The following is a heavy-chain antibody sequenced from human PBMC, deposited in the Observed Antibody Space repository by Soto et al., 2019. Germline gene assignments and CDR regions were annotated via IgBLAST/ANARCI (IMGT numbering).Heavy chain of an antibody. CDR3: ATVVMTAIRAGSVDY. J-gene: IGHJ4*02. V-gene: IGHV3-23*01. Sequence: GGSRVLSCAGSGFPFGNSGMSWGRQAPGKGLEWVSAIGATDGATFYAESVKGRFTISRDNSRNTLYLQLNGLRAEDTAVYYCATVVMTAIRAGSVDYWGQGTLVTVSS. CDR1: GFPFGNSG. D-gene: IGHD2-21*02. CDR2: IGATDGAT.